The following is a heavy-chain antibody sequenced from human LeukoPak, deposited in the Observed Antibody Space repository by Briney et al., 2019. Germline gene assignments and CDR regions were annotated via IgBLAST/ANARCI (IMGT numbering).Heavy chain of an antibody. CDR2: ISQDGTNK. J-gene: IGHJ4*02. CDR3: ARTGDPLYYYGSGNYPEAGGPPDY. V-gene: IGHV3-30*04. D-gene: IGHD3-10*01. Sequence: GGSLRLSCAASKFTFPTYTFHWVRQAPGKGLKWVAIISQDGTNKYYADSVKGRFTISRDNSKNTLYLQMSSLRPEDTAIYYCARTGDPLYYYGSGNYPEAGGPPDYWGQGTLVTVSS. CDR1: KFTFPTYT.